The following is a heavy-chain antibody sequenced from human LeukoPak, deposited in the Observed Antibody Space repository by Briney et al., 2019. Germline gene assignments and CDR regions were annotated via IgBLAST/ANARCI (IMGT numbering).Heavy chain of an antibody. J-gene: IGHJ3*02. CDR3: ARDSAGSGATRVIDAFDI. CDR2: INPSGGST. V-gene: IGHV1-46*01. Sequence: ASVKVSCKASGYTFTSYYMHWVRQAPGQGLEWMGIINPSGGSTSYAQKFQGRVTMTRDTSTSTVYMELSSLRSEDTAVYYCARDSAGSGATRVIDAFDIWGQGTMVTVSS. CDR1: GYTFTSYY. D-gene: IGHD1-26*01.